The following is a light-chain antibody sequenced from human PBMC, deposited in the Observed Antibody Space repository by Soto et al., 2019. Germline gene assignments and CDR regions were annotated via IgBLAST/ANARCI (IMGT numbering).Light chain of an antibody. CDR1: QSVNIF. V-gene: IGKV3-11*01. J-gene: IGKJ4*01. CDR3: QQRKDWPPT. CDR2: DAS. Sequence: IVLTQSPATLSLSPGERATLSCRASQSVNIFLAWYQQTPGQAPRLLIYDASKRATGIPARFSGSGSGTDFTLTISSLEPEDVAVYYCQQRKDWPPTFGGGTKVEIK.